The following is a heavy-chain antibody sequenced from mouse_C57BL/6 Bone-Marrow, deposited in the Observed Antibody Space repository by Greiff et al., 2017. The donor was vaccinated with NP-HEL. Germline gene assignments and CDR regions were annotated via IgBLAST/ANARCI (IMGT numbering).Heavy chain of an antibody. J-gene: IGHJ2*01. V-gene: IGHV14-2*01. CDR3: ARSRGGFDY. Sequence: VQLQQSGAELVKPGASVKLSCTASGFNIKDYYMHWVKQRTEQGLEWIGRIDPEDGETKYAPQFQGKATITADTTSNTAYLQLSSLTSEDTAVYYCARSRGGFDYWGQGTTLTVSS. CDR2: IDPEDGET. CDR1: GFNIKDYY.